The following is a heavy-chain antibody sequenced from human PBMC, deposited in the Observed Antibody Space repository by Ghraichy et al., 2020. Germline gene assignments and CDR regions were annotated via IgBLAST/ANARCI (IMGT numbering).Heavy chain of an antibody. CDR1: GVTVSSKF. Sequence: GGSLRLSCAVSGVTVSSKFMSWVRQAPGKGLEWVSVIYTGGSTHYADSVKGRFTISRDNSKNMLYLQMESLRAEDTAVYYCGRGSAVATAPEYWGQETLVTVSS. CDR3: GRGSAVATAPEY. V-gene: IGHV3-66*01. D-gene: IGHD5-12*01. J-gene: IGHJ4*02. CDR2: IYTGGST.